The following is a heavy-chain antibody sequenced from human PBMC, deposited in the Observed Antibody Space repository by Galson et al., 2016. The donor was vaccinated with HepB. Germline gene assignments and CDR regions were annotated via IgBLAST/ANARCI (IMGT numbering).Heavy chain of an antibody. J-gene: IGHJ2*01. CDR2: ISGDGRET. CDR1: GLTFRNYA. CDR3: VCSYASAYYYGNWYFDL. D-gene: IGHD3-10*01. V-gene: IGHV3-30*04. Sequence: SLRLSCAASGLTFRNYAIHWVRQAPGKGLEWVAVISGDGRETYYADSVKGRFTISRDNSKNTMYLQMNSLRPEDTAVYSCVCSYASAYYYGNWYFDLWGRGTLVTVSS.